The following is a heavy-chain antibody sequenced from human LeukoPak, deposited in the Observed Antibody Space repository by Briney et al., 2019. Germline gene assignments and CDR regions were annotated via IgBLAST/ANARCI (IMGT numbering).Heavy chain of an antibody. D-gene: IGHD3-22*01. Sequence: GASVKVSCKASGYTFTGYYMHWVRQAPGQGLEWMGWINPNSGGTNYAQKFQGWVTMTRDTSISTAYMELSRLRSDDTAVYYCARTIERDSSDSGAFDIWGQGTMVTVSS. CDR2: INPNSGGT. J-gene: IGHJ3*02. CDR3: ARTIERDSSDSGAFDI. CDR1: GYTFTGYY. V-gene: IGHV1-2*04.